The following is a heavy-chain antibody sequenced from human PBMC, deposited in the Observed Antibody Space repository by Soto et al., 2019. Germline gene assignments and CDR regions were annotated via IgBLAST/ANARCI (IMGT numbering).Heavy chain of an antibody. V-gene: IGHV3-23*01. CDR2: ISGSGGST. CDR1: GFTFSSYA. CDR3: AKGWGSSRGYGYH. D-gene: IGHD3-22*01. Sequence: PGGYPRLSCAASGFTFSSYAMSWVRQAPGKGLEWVSLISGSGGSTYYADSVKGRFTISRDNSKNTLYLQMNSLRAEDTAVYYCAKGWGSSRGYGYHWGQRSLVTVCS. J-gene: IGHJ1*01.